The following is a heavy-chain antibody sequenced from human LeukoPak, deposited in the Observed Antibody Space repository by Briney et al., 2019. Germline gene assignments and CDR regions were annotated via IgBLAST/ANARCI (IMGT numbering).Heavy chain of an antibody. D-gene: IGHD6-13*01. CDR3: ARVQQGPLLGLYYYMDV. J-gene: IGHJ6*03. Sequence: GESLKISCKGSGYSFTSYWIGWVRQMTGKGLEWMGIIYPGDSDTRYSPSFQGQVTISADKSISTAYLQWSSLKASDTAMYYCARVQQGPLLGLYYYMDVWGKGTTVTVSS. CDR2: IYPGDSDT. CDR1: GYSFTSYW. V-gene: IGHV5-51*01.